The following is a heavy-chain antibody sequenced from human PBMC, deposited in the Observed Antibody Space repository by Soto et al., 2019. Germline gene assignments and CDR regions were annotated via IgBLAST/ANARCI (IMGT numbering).Heavy chain of an antibody. V-gene: IGHV4-59*11. CDR2: IYYSGST. CDR3: ARSDGRY. Sequence: SDTLSLTCPVAGVSISSQYWSWIRQPPGKGLEWIGYIYYSGSTNYNPSLKSRVTISVDTSKNQFSLKLSSVTAADTAVYYCARSDGRYWGQGTLVTVS. J-gene: IGHJ4*02. CDR1: GVSISSQY.